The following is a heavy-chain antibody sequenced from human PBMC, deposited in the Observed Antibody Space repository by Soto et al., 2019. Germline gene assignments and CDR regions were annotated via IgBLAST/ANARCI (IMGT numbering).Heavy chain of an antibody. CDR3: ARKSSSSSWFDP. CDR2: ISTYDGNT. V-gene: IGHV1-18*01. D-gene: IGHD6-6*01. J-gene: IGHJ5*02. Sequence: QVQLVQSGAEVKKPGASVKVSCKASGYTFFTYGITWVRQAPGQGLEWMGWISTYDGNTDYAQKLQGRVTMTTDTATRTAYMELRSLRSDDTAVYSCARKSSSSSWFDPWGQGTLVTVSS. CDR1: GYTFFTYG.